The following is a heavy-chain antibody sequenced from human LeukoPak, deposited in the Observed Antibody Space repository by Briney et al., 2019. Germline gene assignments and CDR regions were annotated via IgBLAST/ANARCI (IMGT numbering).Heavy chain of an antibody. CDR1: GYTFTSYD. Sequence: ASVKVSCKASGYTFTSYDINWVRQATGQGLEWMGWMNPNSGNTGYAQKFQGRATMTRNTSISTAYMELSSLRSEDTAVYYCARGKLERRGIYGMDVWGQGTTVTVSS. CDR2: MNPNSGNT. V-gene: IGHV1-8*01. J-gene: IGHJ6*02. D-gene: IGHD1-1*01. CDR3: ARGKLERRGIYGMDV.